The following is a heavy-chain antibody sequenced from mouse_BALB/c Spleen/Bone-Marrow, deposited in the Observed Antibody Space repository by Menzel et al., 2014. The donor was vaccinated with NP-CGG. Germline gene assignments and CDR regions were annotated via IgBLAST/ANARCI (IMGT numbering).Heavy chain of an antibody. D-gene: IGHD1-1*01. V-gene: IGHV3-1*02. Sequence: EVQLQQSGPDLVKPSQSLSLTCTVTGYSITSGYSWHWIRQFPGNKLEWMGYIHYSGSTNYNPSLKSRISIARDTSKNQFFLQLNSVTTEDTATYYCARPITTVVGFDYWGQGTTLTVSS. CDR3: ARPITTVVGFDY. J-gene: IGHJ2*01. CDR2: IHYSGST. CDR1: GYSITSGYS.